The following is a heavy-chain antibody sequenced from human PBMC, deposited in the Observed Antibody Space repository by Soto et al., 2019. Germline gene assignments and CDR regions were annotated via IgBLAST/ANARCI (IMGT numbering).Heavy chain of an antibody. Sequence: GASVKVSCKASGGTFSSYTISWVRQAPGQGLEWMGRIIPILGIANYAQKFQGRVTITADKSTSTAYMELSSLRSEDTAVYYCARDLLARGSGYYSDYWGQGTLVTVSS. D-gene: IGHD3-22*01. V-gene: IGHV1-69*04. CDR3: ARDLLARGSGYYSDY. CDR1: GGTFSSYT. J-gene: IGHJ4*02. CDR2: IIPILGIA.